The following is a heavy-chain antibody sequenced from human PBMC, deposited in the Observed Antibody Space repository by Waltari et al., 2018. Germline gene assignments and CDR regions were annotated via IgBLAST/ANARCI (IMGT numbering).Heavy chain of an antibody. J-gene: IGHJ4*02. CDR2: VYYDGSTK. CDR1: GFIFRNSG. CDR3: ARCGRGVDSSASCLDH. D-gene: IGHD1-1*01. Sequence: QVQLVESGGGVVQPGRSLRLSCAASGFIFRNSGLHWVRQAPGKGLEWVAVVYYDGSTKHYADSVKGRFTISRDNSKNTLNLEMNSLRAEDTAVYFCARCGRGVDSSASCLDHWGQGTLVTVSS. V-gene: IGHV3-33*01.